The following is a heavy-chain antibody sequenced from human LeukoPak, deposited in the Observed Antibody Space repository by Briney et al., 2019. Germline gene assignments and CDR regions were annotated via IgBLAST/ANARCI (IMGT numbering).Heavy chain of an antibody. CDR1: GYTFTSYG. J-gene: IGHJ4*02. D-gene: IGHD6-19*01. Sequence: GASVKVSCKASGYTFTSYGIIWVRQAPGQGLEWMGRISAYNGNTNYAQKLQGRVTMTTDTSTSTAYMELRSLRSDDTAVYYCAREFGRIAVAGTPEYYFDYWGQGTLVTVSS. CDR3: AREFGRIAVAGTPEYYFDY. CDR2: ISAYNGNT. V-gene: IGHV1-18*01.